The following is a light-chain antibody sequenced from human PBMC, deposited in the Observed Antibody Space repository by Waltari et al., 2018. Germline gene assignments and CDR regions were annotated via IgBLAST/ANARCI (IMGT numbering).Light chain of an antibody. CDR1: SSAVGSYNL. CDR2: EVS. V-gene: IGLV2-23*02. CDR3: CSYAGSSTFV. J-gene: IGLJ2*01. Sequence: QSALTQPASVSGSPGQSITISCTGTSSAVGSYNLVSWYQQHPGKAPKRMIYEVSKRPAVVCNRFSGSKSGNTASRTSSGLQAEDEADYYCCSYAGSSTFVFGGGTKLAVL.